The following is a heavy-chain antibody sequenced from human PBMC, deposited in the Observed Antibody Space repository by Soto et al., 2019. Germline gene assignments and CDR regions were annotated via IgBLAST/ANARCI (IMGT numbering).Heavy chain of an antibody. CDR2: ISNDGSDK. J-gene: IGHJ3*01. CDR3: AKDQGIAASHGID. D-gene: IGHD6-13*01. Sequence: QVQPVESGGGVVQPGRSLRLSCAASGFTFNNYGMHWVRQAPGKGLEWVAVISNDGSDKYNADSVKGRLTISRDNTKDTLYLQMNSLRAEDTAVYYCAKDQGIAASHGIDWGQGTMVTVSS. V-gene: IGHV3-30*18. CDR1: GFTFNNYG.